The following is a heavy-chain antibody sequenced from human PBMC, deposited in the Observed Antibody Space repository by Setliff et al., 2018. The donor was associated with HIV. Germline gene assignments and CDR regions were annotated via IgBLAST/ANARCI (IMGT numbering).Heavy chain of an antibody. CDR3: TKDHLSGWASDC. CDR2: ISDSGDNT. D-gene: IGHD6-19*01. J-gene: IGHJ4*02. Sequence: PGGSLGLSCAASGFTFSSYGMSWVRQAPERGLEWVSAISDSGDNTNYADSVKGRFTISRDDSKNTLYLQMNSLRVEDTAMYYCTKDHLSGWASDCWGQGTLVTVSS. V-gene: IGHV3-23*01. CDR1: GFTFSSYG.